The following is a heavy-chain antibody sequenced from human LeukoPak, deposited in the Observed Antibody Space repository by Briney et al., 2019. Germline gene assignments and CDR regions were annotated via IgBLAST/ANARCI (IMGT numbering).Heavy chain of an antibody. D-gene: IGHD4-17*01. CDR2: INSDGGST. CDR3: ARSPYGGYGDN. CDR1: GFTFSSYW. Sequence: GGSLRLSCAASGFTFSSYWMHWVRQPPGKGLVWVSRINSDGGSTTYADSVKGRFTISRDKARNTLYLQMNSLRAEDTAVYYCARSPYGGYGDNWGQGTLVTVSS. J-gene: IGHJ4*02. V-gene: IGHV3-74*01.